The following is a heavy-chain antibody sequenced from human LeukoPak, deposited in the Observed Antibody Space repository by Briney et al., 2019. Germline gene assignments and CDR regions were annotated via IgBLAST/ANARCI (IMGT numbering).Heavy chain of an antibody. V-gene: IGHV4-4*02. Sequence: KPSETLSLTCAVAGGSISSSNWWSWVRQPPGKGLEWIGEVHLGGRTNYNPSLKSRVTISIDKSKNQFSLNLYSVTAADTAVYYCARHAYYYDRSGSYEAFDIWGQGTMVTVSS. CDR2: VHLGGRT. D-gene: IGHD3-22*01. CDR1: GGSISSSNW. J-gene: IGHJ3*02. CDR3: ARHAYYYDRSGSYEAFDI.